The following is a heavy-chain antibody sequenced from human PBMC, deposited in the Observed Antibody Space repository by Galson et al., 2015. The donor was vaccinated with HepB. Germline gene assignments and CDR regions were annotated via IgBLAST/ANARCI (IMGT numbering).Heavy chain of an antibody. V-gene: IGHV2-70*11. CDR3: ARSTYYDYVWGSYRHLDY. J-gene: IGHJ4*02. D-gene: IGHD3-16*02. CDR2: IDWDDDK. Sequence: PALVKPTQTLTLTCTFSGFSLSTSGMCVSWIRQPPGKALEWHARIDWDDDKYYSTSLKTRLTISKDTSKNQVVLTMTNMDPVDTATYYCARSTYYDYVWGSYRHLDYWGQGTLVTVSS. CDR1: GFSLSTSGMC.